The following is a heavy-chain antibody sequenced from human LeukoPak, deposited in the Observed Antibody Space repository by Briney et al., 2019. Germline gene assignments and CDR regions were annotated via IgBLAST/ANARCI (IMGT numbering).Heavy chain of an antibody. J-gene: IGHJ4*02. D-gene: IGHD3-10*01. V-gene: IGHV3-30*04. Sequence: GKSLRLSCAASGFTFNTYSMHWVRQAPGKGLEWVAVISHDGRNKYYADSVKGRFTISRDNSRSTLSLQMNSLRLDDTAVFYCARVATGLYASGSYSDFWGQGTLVTVSS. CDR1: GFTFNTYS. CDR2: ISHDGRNK. CDR3: ARVATGLYASGSYSDF.